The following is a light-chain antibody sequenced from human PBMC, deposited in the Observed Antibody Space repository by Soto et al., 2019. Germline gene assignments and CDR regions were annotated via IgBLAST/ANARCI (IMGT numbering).Light chain of an antibody. J-gene: IGLJ1*01. V-gene: IGLV2-14*01. CDR2: DVS. CDR3: SSYTSSITYV. Sequence: QSALTQPASVSGSPGQSITISCTGTSSDVGGYHYVSWYQQYPGKAPKVMIYDVSNRPSGVSNRFSGSKSGTTASLTISGLQAEDDADYYCSSYTSSITYVFGTGNKLTVL. CDR1: SSDVGGYHY.